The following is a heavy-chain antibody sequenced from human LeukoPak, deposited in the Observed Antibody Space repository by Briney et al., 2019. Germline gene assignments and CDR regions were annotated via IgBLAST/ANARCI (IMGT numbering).Heavy chain of an antibody. J-gene: IGHJ5*02. CDR2: IYYSGST. V-gene: IGHV4-39*07. CDR1: GGSISSSSYY. D-gene: IGHD3-3*01. Sequence: SETLSLTCTVSGGSISSSSYYWGWIRQPPGKGLEWIGSIYYSGSTNYNPSLKSQVTISVDTSKNQFSLKLSSVTAADTAVYYCARGGDLYYDFWSGYYTGCWFDPWGQGTLVTVSS. CDR3: ARGGDLYYDFWSGYYTGCWFDP.